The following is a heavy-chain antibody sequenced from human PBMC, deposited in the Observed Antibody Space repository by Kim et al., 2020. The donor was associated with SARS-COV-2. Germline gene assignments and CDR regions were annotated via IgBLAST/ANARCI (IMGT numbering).Heavy chain of an antibody. J-gene: IGHJ5*02. CDR2: INHSGST. CDR3: ARGLRYYDILTGYYTTNNWFDP. CDR1: GGSFSGYY. Sequence: SETLSLTCAVYGGSFSGYYWSWIRQPPGKGLEWIGEINHSGSTNYNPSLKSRVTISVDTSKNQFSLKLSSVTAADTAVYYCARGLRYYDILTGYYTTNNWFDPWGQGTLVTVSS. V-gene: IGHV4-34*01. D-gene: IGHD3-9*01.